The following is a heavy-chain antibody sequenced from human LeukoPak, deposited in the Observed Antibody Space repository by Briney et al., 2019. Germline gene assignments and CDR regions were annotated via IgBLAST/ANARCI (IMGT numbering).Heavy chain of an antibody. CDR1: GASVNDYY. CDR3: ARGGWSLDF. Sequence: LETLSLTCTVSGASVNDYYWTWIRQTPGKGLEWIGYVHYSGSSDFNPSLKSRVTMSLASTENQLSLKVTSVTAADTAVYYCARGGWSLDFWGQGTLVTVSS. CDR2: VHYSGSS. J-gene: IGHJ4*02. V-gene: IGHV4-59*02.